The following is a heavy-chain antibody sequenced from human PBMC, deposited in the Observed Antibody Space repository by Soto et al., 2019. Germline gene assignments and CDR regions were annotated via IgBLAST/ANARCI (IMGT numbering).Heavy chain of an antibody. Sequence: SETLSLTCTVSGGSLSTHYWSWIRQPPGKGLEWIGYFDKVGNTDYNPALKSRPTISIDTSKNQFSLKLSSVTAADTAVYYCARGPNYDQWSPIEYWGQGTLVTVSS. CDR1: GGSLSTHY. V-gene: IGHV4-59*11. CDR3: ARGPNYDQWSPIEY. J-gene: IGHJ4*02. CDR2: FDKVGNT. D-gene: IGHD3-3*01.